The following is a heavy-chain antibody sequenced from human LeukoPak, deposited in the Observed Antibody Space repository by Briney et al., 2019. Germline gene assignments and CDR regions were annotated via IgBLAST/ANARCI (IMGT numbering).Heavy chain of an antibody. CDR2: IYHSGTT. D-gene: IGHD2-15*01. V-gene: IGHV4-59*01. J-gene: IGHJ1*01. Sequence: SETLSLTCTVSGGSITSYFWTWVRQPPGKGLEWIGYIYHSGTTNYNPSLKSRVTISVDTSKSQFSLRLNSVTAADTAVYYCAQKAPYSPGYSQDWGQGTLVTVSS. CDR3: AQKAPYSPGYSQD. CDR1: GGSITSYF.